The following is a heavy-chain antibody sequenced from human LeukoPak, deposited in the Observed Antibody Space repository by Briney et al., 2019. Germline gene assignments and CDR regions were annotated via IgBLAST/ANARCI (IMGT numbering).Heavy chain of an antibody. V-gene: IGHV3-30*02. J-gene: IGHJ4*02. CDR2: ILYDGSNK. CDR3: AKGTGGGNLDY. Sequence: GGSLRLSCAASGFTFSTYGMHWVRQAPGKGPEWVTSILYDGSNKNYADSVKGRFAISRDNSKNTLYLQMNSLRAEDTAVYYCAKGTGGGNLDYWGQGTLVTVSS. D-gene: IGHD1-14*01. CDR1: GFTFSTYG.